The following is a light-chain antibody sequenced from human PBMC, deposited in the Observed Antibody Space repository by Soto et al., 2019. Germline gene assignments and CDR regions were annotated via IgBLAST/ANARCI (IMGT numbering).Light chain of an antibody. CDR1: QSVTSNY. CDR3: QQYGSSYA. Sequence: EIVLTQSPDTLALSPGERATLSCRASQSVTSNYLSWYQQKPGQAPRLLIFGISSRATGLPDRFSGSGSGKDFTITIARLEPEDFAVYSCQQYGSSYAFGQGTKLEIK. J-gene: IGKJ2*01. V-gene: IGKV3-20*01. CDR2: GIS.